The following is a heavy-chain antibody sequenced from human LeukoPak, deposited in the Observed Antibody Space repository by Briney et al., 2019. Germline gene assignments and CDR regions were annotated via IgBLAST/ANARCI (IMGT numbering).Heavy chain of an antibody. CDR2: ISAHNGNT. D-gene: IGHD2/OR15-2a*01. CDR3: ASTTSLSDAFDI. V-gene: IGHV1-18*01. CDR1: GYTFTSYG. J-gene: IGHJ3*02. Sequence: ASVKVSCKASGYTFTSYGISWVRRAPRQGLEWMGWISAHNGNTNYAQKFQGRVTITADESTSTAYMELSSLRSEDTAVYYCASTTSLSDAFDIWGQGTTVTVSS.